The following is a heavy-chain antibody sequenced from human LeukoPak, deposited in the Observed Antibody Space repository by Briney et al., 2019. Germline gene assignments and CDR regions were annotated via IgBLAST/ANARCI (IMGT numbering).Heavy chain of an antibody. V-gene: IGHV3-21*01. CDR3: ARENDEAFDL. D-gene: IGHD1-1*01. CDR1: GFTFSSYI. CDR2: ISSRTSNT. Sequence: GGSLRLSCAASGFTFSSYIMNWVRQAPGKGLEWVSSISSRTSNTYYADSVKGRFTISRDNAKNSLYLQMNSLRAEDTAVYYCARENDEAFDLWGRGTLSLSPQ. J-gene: IGHJ2*01.